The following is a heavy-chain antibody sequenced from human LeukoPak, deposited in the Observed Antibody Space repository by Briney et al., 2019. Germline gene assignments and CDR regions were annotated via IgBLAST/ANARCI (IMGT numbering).Heavy chain of an antibody. CDR3: ARDRYCIGGICHSGRFDP. Sequence: SETLSLTCTVSGGSMNDYYWLWIRQPPGKGLEWIGYMYYSGSTNYNPSLKSRVSISIDTSKNQFSLKLSSVTAADTAVYYCARDRYCIGGICHSGRFDPWGRGTLVTVSS. CDR2: MYYSGST. V-gene: IGHV4-59*01. J-gene: IGHJ5*02. D-gene: IGHD2-15*01. CDR1: GGSMNDYY.